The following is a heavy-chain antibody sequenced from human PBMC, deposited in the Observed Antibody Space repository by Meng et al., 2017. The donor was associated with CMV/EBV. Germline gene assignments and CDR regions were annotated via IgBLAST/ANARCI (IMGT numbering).Heavy chain of an antibody. V-gene: IGHV4-59*01. CDR3: ARDLGQNWRGDYGMDV. D-gene: IGHD1-1*01. Sequence: SETLSLTCTVSGGSISRYYWTGIRQPPGKGLEWIGYIYYSGSTNYNPSLKSRVTISVDTSKNQFSLKLSSVTAADTAVYYCARDLGQNWRGDYGMDVWGQGTTVTVSS. CDR1: GGSISRYY. J-gene: IGHJ6*02. CDR2: IYYSGST.